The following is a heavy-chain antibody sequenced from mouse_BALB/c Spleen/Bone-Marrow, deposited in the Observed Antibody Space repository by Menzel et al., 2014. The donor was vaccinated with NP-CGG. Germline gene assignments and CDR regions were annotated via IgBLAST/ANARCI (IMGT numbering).Heavy chain of an antibody. J-gene: IGHJ4*01. CDR3: ARERRSRAMDY. V-gene: IGHV1S56*01. CDR2: IYPGNVNT. Sequence: QVQLQQSGPELVKPGASVRISCKASGYTFTSYYIHWVKQRPGQGLEWIGWIYPGNVNTKYNEKFKGKATLTADKSSSTAYMQLSSLTSEDSAVYFCARERRSRAMDYWDQGTSVTVSS. CDR1: GYTFTSYY.